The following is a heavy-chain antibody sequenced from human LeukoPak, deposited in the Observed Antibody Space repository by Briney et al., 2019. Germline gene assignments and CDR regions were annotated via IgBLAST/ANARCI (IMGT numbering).Heavy chain of an antibody. CDR3: ARDYAGSPDY. CDR2: INGDGSTT. CDR1: GFTLSTCW. Sequence: GGSLRLSCTSSGFTLSTCWINWVRQSPGKGLVWVALINGDGSTTTYADSVKGRFTISRDNAKNTAYLQMNSLRDEDTAVYFCARDYAGSPDYWGQGTLATVSA. J-gene: IGHJ4*02. V-gene: IGHV3-74*03. D-gene: IGHD3-10*01.